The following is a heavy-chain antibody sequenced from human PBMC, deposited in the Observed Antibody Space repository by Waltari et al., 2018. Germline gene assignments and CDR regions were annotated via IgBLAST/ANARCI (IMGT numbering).Heavy chain of an antibody. V-gene: IGHV4-39*07. D-gene: IGHD2-2*01. CDR3: ARGYCSSTSPCWFDP. Sequence: QLQLQESGPGLVKPSETLSLTCTVSGGSLSSSSYSWGWIRQPPGKGLEWIGSIYYSGSTFYNPSLKSRVTISVDTSKNQFSLKLRSVTAADTAVYYCARGYCSSTSPCWFDPWGQGTLVNVSS. CDR2: IYYSGST. J-gene: IGHJ5*02. CDR1: GGSLSSSSYS.